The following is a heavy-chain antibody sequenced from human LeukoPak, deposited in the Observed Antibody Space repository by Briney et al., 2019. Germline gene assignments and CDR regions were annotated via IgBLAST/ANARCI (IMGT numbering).Heavy chain of an antibody. Sequence: GASVKVSCKASGYTFTSYGISWVRQAPGQGLEWMGWISAYNGNTNYAQKLQGRVTMTADTSTSTAYMELRSLRSDDTAVYYCALNDYGDYSVGYWGQGTLVTVSS. D-gene: IGHD4-17*01. CDR3: ALNDYGDYSVGY. J-gene: IGHJ4*02. V-gene: IGHV1-18*01. CDR2: ISAYNGNT. CDR1: GYTFTSYG.